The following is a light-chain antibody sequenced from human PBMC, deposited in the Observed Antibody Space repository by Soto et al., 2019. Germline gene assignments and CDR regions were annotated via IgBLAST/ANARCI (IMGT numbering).Light chain of an antibody. Sequence: EIVLTQSPGTLSLSPGERATLSCRASQSVSSSYLAGYQQKPGQAPRLLIYGASSRATGIPDRFSGSGSGTDFTLTISRLEPEDFAVDYCQQYGSSPPYTFGQGTKLEIK. CDR3: QQYGSSPPYT. CDR1: QSVSSSY. V-gene: IGKV3-20*01. J-gene: IGKJ2*01. CDR2: GAS.